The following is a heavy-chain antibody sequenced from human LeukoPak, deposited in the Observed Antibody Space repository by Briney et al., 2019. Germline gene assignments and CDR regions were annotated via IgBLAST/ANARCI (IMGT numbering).Heavy chain of an antibody. Sequence: GASVKVSCKASGYTFTSYYMHWVQQAPGQGLEWMGIINPSGGSTTYAQKFQGRVTMTRDTSTSTVYMELSSLRSEDTAVYYCARAGVLRRGYSGYDNAFDIWGQGTMVTVSS. V-gene: IGHV1-46*01. J-gene: IGHJ3*02. CDR2: INPSGGST. D-gene: IGHD5-12*01. CDR1: GYTFTSYY. CDR3: ARAGVLRRGYSGYDNAFDI.